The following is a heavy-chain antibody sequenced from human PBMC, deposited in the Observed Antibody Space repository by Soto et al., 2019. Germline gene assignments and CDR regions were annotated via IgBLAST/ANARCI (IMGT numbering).Heavy chain of an antibody. CDR3: ARGGSYDFWSGYYRGSYYYYGMDV. J-gene: IGHJ6*02. D-gene: IGHD3-3*01. CDR2: INHSGST. CDR1: GGSFSGYY. V-gene: IGHV4-34*01. Sequence: SETVSLTCAVYGGSFSGYYWSWIRQPPGKGLEWIGEINHSGSTNYNPSPKSRVTISVDTSKNQFSLKLSSVTAADTAVYYCARGGSYDFWSGYYRGSYYYYGMDVWGQGTTVTVSS.